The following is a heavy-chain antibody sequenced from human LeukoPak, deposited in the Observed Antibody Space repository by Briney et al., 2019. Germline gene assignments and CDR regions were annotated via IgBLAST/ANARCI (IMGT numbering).Heavy chain of an antibody. CDR3: LKSGSSRWYPPFGD. CDR2: ISWSGGST. CDR1: VFTFSSYA. D-gene: IGHD6-13*01. J-gene: IGHJ4*02. V-gene: IGHV3-23*01. Sequence: GGSLRLSCAASVFTFSSYAMTWVRQTPGKGLERVSAISWSGGSTYYADSVKRRFTISRDNYKNTLYLQMNSLRAEDTHVYYCLKSGSSRWYPPFGDWGQGTLVTVSS.